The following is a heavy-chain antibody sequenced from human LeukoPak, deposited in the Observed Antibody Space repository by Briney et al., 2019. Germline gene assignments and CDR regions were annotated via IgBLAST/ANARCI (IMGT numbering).Heavy chain of an antibody. D-gene: IGHD3-10*01. V-gene: IGHV4-59*01. CDR3: AREYYYGSGSYYNGLFPPGDY. CDR2: IYYSGTT. J-gene: IGHJ4*02. Sequence: SETLSLTCTVSGGSISSYYWSWIRQPPGKGLEWIGYIYYSGTTNYNPSLKSRVTISVDTSKNQFSLKLSSVTAADTAVYYCAREYYYGSGSYYNGLFPPGDYWGQGTLVTVSS. CDR1: GGSISSYY.